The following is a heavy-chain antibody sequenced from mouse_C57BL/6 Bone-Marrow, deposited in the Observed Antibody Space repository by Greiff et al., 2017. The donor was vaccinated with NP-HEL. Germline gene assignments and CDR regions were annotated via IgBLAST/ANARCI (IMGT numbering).Heavy chain of an antibody. V-gene: IGHV2-5*01. Sequence: VKLQQSGPGLVQPSQSLSITCTVSGFSLTSYGVHWVRQSPGKGLEWLGVIWRGGSTDYNAAFMSRLSITKDNSKSQVFFKMNSLQADDTAIYYCAKNYPILSGSSYGHFDVWGTGTTVTVSS. CDR3: AKNYPILSGSSYGHFDV. J-gene: IGHJ1*03. CDR1: GFSLTSYG. CDR2: IWRGGST. D-gene: IGHD1-1*01.